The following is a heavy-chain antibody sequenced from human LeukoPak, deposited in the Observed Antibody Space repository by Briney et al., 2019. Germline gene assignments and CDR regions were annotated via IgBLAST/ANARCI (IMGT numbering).Heavy chain of an antibody. Sequence: TGGSLRLSCAASGFAFSNYAMSWVRQAPGKGLEWVSTISDSGDSTYYADSVKGRFTISRDNSKNTMYVQMNSLRAEDTAVYYCARALSDYYGLDVWGQGTTVTVSS. CDR1: GFAFSNYA. CDR3: ARALSDYYGLDV. CDR2: ISDSGDST. J-gene: IGHJ6*02. D-gene: IGHD3-3*01. V-gene: IGHV3-23*01.